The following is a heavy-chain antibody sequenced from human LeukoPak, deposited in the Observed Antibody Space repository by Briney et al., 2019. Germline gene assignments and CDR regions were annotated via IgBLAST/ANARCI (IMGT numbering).Heavy chain of an antibody. V-gene: IGHV4-34*01. CDR2: INHSVTT. CDR1: GGSFSVYY. CDR3: ARVGYSGFGGWYYFDY. D-gene: IGHD6-19*01. J-gene: IGHJ4*02. Sequence: SETLSLTCAVYGGSFSVYYWSWIRQPPGKGLEWVCDINHSVTTNYNPSLKSRVTISIHTSKNQFSLKLSSVPAADTGVYYCARVGYSGFGGWYYFDYWGQETLLTVSS.